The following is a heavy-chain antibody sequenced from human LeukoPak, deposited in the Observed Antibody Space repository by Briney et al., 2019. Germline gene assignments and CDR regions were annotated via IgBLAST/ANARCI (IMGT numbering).Heavy chain of an antibody. J-gene: IGHJ4*02. CDR3: ARDLRGLDY. CDR1: GFTVSSNY. Sequence: PGGSLRLSCAVSGFTVSSNYMSWVGQAPGKGLEWVSIIYSGGTTYYADSVKGRFTISRDNSENTLYLQMNSLRAEDTAVYYCARDLRGLDYWGQGTLVTVSS. V-gene: IGHV3-53*01. CDR2: IYSGGTT.